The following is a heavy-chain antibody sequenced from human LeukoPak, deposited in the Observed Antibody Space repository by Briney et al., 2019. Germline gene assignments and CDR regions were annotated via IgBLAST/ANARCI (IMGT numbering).Heavy chain of an antibody. D-gene: IGHD3-9*01. J-gene: IGHJ6*03. Sequence: ASVKVSCKASGYTFTGYYMHWVRQAPGQGLEWMGWINPNSGGTNYAQKFQGRVTMTRDTSISTAYMELSRLRSDDTAVYYCARGGKPLRYFDWLLPDYYYYYMDVWGKGTTVTISS. CDR2: INPNSGGT. CDR1: GYTFTGYY. CDR3: ARGGKPLRYFDWLLPDYYYYYMDV. V-gene: IGHV1-2*02.